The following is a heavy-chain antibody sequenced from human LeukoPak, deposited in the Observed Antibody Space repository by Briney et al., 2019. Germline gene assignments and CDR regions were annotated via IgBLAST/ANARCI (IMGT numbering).Heavy chain of an antibody. CDR1: GDRFTSYG. D-gene: IGHD3-9*01. J-gene: IGHJ4*02. CDR3: ARGGDGDILTGLVFDY. V-gene: IGHV1-18*01. Sequence: GASVKVSCKASGDRFTSYGISWVRQAPGQGLEWMGWISAYNGNTNYAQKLQGRVTMTTDTSTSTAYMELRSLRSDDTAVYYCARGGDGDILTGLVFDYWGQGTLVTVSS. CDR2: ISAYNGNT.